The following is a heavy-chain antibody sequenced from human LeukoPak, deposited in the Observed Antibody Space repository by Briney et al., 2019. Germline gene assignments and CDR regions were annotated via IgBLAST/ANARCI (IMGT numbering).Heavy chain of an antibody. CDR1: GYTFTGYY. D-gene: IGHD3-22*01. Sequence: GASVKVSCKASGYTFTGYYMHWVRQAPGQGLEWMGWINPNSGGTNYAQKFQGRVTMTRDTSISTAYMELSRLRSDDTAVYYCAIFESSGYPIYFDYWGQGTLVTVSS. V-gene: IGHV1-2*02. J-gene: IGHJ4*02. CDR2: INPNSGGT. CDR3: AIFESSGYPIYFDY.